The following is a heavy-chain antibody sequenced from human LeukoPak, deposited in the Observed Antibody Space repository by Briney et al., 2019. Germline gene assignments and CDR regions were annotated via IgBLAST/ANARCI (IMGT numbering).Heavy chain of an antibody. CDR2: INPKSVGT. Sequence: ASVKVSCKASGYTFSDYRMHWVRQAPGRGLEWMGWINPKSVGTNYAQNLQGRVSMTGDTSINTAYMELSSLRSDDTAVYYRARGDTYYSSGYYPSTTFDHWGQGTLVTVSS. J-gene: IGHJ4*02. CDR3: ARGDTYYSSGYYPSTTFDH. CDR1: GYTFSDYR. D-gene: IGHD3-22*01. V-gene: IGHV1-2*02.